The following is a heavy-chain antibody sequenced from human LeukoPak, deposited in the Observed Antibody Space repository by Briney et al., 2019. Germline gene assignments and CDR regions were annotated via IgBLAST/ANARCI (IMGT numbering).Heavy chain of an antibody. V-gene: IGHV4-30-4*01. CDR1: GGSISSGDYY. J-gene: IGHJ4*02. CDR2: IYYSGST. CDR3: ATWPIDARDRYYYDSSGDRGFYFDY. Sequence: SQTLSLTCTVSGGSISSGDYYWSWIRQPPGKGLEWIGYIYYSGSTYYNPSLKSRVTISVDTSKNQFSLKLSSVTAADTAVYYCATWPIDARDRYYYDSSGDRGFYFDYWGQGTLVTVSS. D-gene: IGHD3-22*01.